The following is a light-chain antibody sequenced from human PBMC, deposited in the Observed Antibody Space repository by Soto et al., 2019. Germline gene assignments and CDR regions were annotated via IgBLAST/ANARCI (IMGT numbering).Light chain of an antibody. CDR3: AAWDDTLKRYV. J-gene: IGLJ1*01. CDR2: YNN. Sequence: QSVLTQPPSASETPGQTVSISCSGSNSNIASNTVNWYQHLPGTAPKLLIYYNNQRPSGVPDRLSGPKSGTSASLAISGLQSEDESDYYCAAWDDTLKRYVFGTGTKVTVL. CDR1: NSNIASNT. V-gene: IGLV1-44*01.